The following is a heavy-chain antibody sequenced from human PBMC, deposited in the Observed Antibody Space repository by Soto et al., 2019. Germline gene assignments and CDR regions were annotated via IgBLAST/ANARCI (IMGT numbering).Heavy chain of an antibody. Sequence: GGPLRLSCAASGFTFSNAWMSWVRQAPGKGLEWVGRIRSKTDGGTTDYAAPVKGRFTISRDDSRDTLYLQMDSLKTEDTAVYYCSTDGYSYDPLRGSWGQGTLVTVSS. V-gene: IGHV3-15*01. CDR1: GFTFSNAW. CDR2: IRSKTDGGTT. D-gene: IGHD5-18*01. CDR3: STDGYSYDPLRGS. J-gene: IGHJ5*02.